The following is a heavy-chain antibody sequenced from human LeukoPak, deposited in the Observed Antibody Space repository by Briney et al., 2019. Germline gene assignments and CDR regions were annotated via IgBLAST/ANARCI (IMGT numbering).Heavy chain of an antibody. D-gene: IGHD5/OR15-5a*01. Sequence: ASVKVSCKASGYTFTDYFMHWVRQAPGHGLDGMGWIDPNSGDTSYAQKFHGRITMTRETAISTPDVEVNRLGSDDTARCYCMGRRSVHFSEFSTDIKRFWGEGALVSVSS. V-gene: IGHV1-2*02. J-gene: IGHJ4*02. CDR3: MGRRSVHFSEFSTDIKRF. CDR2: IDPNSGDT. CDR1: GYTFTDYF.